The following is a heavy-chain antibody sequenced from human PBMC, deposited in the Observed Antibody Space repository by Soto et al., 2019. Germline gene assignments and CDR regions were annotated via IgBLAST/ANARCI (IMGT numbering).Heavy chain of an antibody. CDR2: IYYSGST. D-gene: IGHD2-8*01. J-gene: IGHJ4*02. CDR3: ARHSYCTNGVCGPFDY. Sequence: SETLSLTCTVSGGSISSGDYYWSWIRQPPGKGLEWIGYIYYSGSTYYNPSLKSRVTISVDTSKNQFSLKLSSVTAADTAVYYCARHSYCTNGVCGPFDYWGQGTLVTVSS. V-gene: IGHV4-30-4*01. CDR1: GGSISSGDYY.